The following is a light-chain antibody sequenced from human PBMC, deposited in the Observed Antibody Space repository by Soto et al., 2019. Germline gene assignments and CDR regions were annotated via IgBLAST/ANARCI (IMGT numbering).Light chain of an antibody. V-gene: IGKV2-29*03. CDR1: QSLLHSDGKTY. CDR3: MQATRPLLT. CDR2: EVS. J-gene: IGKJ4*01. Sequence: DIVMTQAPLSLSVTPGQPASISCKSSQSLLHSDGKTYLSWYLQKPGQPPQLLMYEVSIRFSGVPDRFRGSGSGTDFTLSISRMEAADVGIYYCMQATRPLLTFGGGTKVDIK.